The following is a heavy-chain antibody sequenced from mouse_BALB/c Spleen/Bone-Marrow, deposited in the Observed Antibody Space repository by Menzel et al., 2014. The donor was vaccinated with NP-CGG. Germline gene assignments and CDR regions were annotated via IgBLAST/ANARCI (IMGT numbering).Heavy chain of an antibody. CDR1: GFTFGRSG. J-gene: IGHJ4*01. CDR2: ISSGSSTI. D-gene: IGHD2-4*01. CDR3: ARARSTMITTGAMDY. Sequence: EVHLVESGGGLVQPGGSRKLSCAASGFTFGRSGMHWVRQAPEKGLEWVAYISSGSSTIYYADTMKGRFTISRDNPKNTLFLQVTSLRSEDTAMYYCARARSTMITTGAMDYWGQGTSVTVSS. V-gene: IGHV5-17*02.